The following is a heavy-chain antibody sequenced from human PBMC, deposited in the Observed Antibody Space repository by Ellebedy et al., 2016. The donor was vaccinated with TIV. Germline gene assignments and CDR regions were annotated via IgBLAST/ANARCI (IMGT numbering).Heavy chain of an antibody. CDR3: AREYDSSEGDAFDI. D-gene: IGHD3-22*01. CDR1: GFTFSSYA. Sequence: GESLKISCAASGFTFSSYAMHWVRQAPGKGLEWVAVISYDGSNKYYADSVKGRFTISRDNSKNTLYLQMNSLRAEDTAVYYCAREYDSSEGDAFDIWGQGTMVTVSS. J-gene: IGHJ3*02. CDR2: ISYDGSNK. V-gene: IGHV3-30-3*01.